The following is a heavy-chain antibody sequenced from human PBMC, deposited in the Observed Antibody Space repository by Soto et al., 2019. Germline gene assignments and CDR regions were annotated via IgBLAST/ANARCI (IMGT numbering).Heavy chain of an antibody. J-gene: IGHJ6*02. CDR1: GGTFSSYA. V-gene: IGHV1-69*12. D-gene: IGHD3-10*01. CDR3: ARRPYGSGSDRGSTVYGMDV. Sequence: QVQLVQSGAEVKKPGSSVKVSCKASGGTFSSYAISWVRQAPGQGLEWMGGIIPIFGTANYAQKFQGRVTSTADESTSTAYMELSSLRSEDTAVYYCARRPYGSGSDRGSTVYGMDVWGQGTTVTVSS. CDR2: IIPIFGTA.